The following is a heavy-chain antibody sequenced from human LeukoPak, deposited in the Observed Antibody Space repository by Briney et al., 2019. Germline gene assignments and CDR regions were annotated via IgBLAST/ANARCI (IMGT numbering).Heavy chain of an antibody. V-gene: IGHV3-30*04. CDR2: ISYDGSNK. Sequence: GGSLRLSCAASGFTFRTYAMHWVRQAPGKGLKWVAVISYDGSNKYYADSVKGRFTISRDNFKNTLYLQMNSLRTEDTAVYYCARGPPERHCGGDCYWYFDLWGRGTLVTVSS. D-gene: IGHD2-21*02. CDR1: GFTFRTYA. J-gene: IGHJ2*01. CDR3: ARGPPERHCGGDCYWYFDL.